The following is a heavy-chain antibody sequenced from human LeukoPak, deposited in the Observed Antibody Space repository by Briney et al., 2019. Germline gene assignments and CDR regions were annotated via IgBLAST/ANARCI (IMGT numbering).Heavy chain of an antibody. CDR2: MYYSGST. Sequence: ETLSLTPSVFGDSVCSSIYYWGWVRQPPGTGLEWIGSMYYSGSTYYNSSFKSRSTILVDTSKNQVSLKLSYVTAADTAVYYCARGKGDLHYWGQGTLVTVSS. CDR3: ARGKGDLHY. J-gene: IGHJ4*02. CDR1: GDSVCSSIYY. V-gene: IGHV4-39*01. D-gene: IGHD3-16*01.